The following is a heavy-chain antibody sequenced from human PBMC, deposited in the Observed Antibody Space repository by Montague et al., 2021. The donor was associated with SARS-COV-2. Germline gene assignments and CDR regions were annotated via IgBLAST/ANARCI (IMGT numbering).Heavy chain of an antibody. Sequence: SLRLSCAASGFTVSSYGMHWVRQAPGKGLEWVAVIWYDGSNKYYADSVKGLFTISRDNSKNTLYLQMNSLRAEDTAVYYCARVLSYYGMDFWGQGTTVTVSS. D-gene: IGHD3-10*01. CDR2: IWYDGSNK. J-gene: IGHJ6*02. V-gene: IGHV3-33*01. CDR3: ARVLSYYGMDF. CDR1: GFTVSSYG.